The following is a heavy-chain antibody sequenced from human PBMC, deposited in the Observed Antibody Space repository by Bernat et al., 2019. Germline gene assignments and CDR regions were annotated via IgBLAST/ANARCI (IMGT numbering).Heavy chain of an antibody. CDR1: AGSISSNSYY. V-gene: IGHV4-39*01. CDR2: IYYNGNT. J-gene: IGHJ5*02. CDR3: ARHRQSNTWYRWFDP. D-gene: IGHD6-13*01. Sequence: QVQLQESGPGLVKPSETLSLTCTVSAGSISSNSYYWGWIRQPPGKGLEWIGSIYYNGNTYYNPSLKSRVTMSVDTSKNQFSLKLSSVTAADTAVFYCARHRQSNTWYRWFDPWGQGTLVTVSS.